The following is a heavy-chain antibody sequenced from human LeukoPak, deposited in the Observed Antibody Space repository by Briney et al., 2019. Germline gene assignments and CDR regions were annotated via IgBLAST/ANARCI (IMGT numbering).Heavy chain of an antibody. J-gene: IGHJ3*02. CDR3: ARARVGCTNYAFDI. CDR1: GGSFSGYY. V-gene: IGHV4-34*01. D-gene: IGHD2-8*01. Sequence: PSETLSLTCAVSGGSFSGYYWSWIRQPPGKGLEWIGDVNHSGSTNYNPSLKSLVTISVDTSKNQFSLKLSSVTAADTAVYYCARARVGCTNYAFDIWGQGTMVTVSS. CDR2: VNHSGST.